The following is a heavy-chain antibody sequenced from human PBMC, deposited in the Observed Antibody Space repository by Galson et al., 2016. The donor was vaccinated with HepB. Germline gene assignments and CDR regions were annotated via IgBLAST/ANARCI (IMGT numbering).Heavy chain of an antibody. D-gene: IGHD1-1*01. CDR1: GGTLNTYS. V-gene: IGHV1-69*06. CDR3: ALDGGTEGMDV. J-gene: IGHJ6*02. CDR2: IIPMFGTT. Sequence: SVKVSCKASGGTLNTYSISWVRQAPGQGLEWMGEIIPMFGTTNYAQKIQGRVTFSADKATSTDYMELSSLRSEDTAVYYCALDGGTEGMDVWGQGTTVTVSS.